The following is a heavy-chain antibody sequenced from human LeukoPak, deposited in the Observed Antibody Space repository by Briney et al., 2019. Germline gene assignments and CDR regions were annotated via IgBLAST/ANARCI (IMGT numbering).Heavy chain of an antibody. V-gene: IGHV3-48*01. D-gene: IGHD3-3*01. Sequence: GSLRLSCAASGFTFSSYSMNWVRQAPGKGLEWVSYISFSSNTIYYADSVKGRFTISRDNAKNSLYLQMNSLRAEDTAVYYCARYDFWSGSDYWGQGTLVTVSS. CDR1: GFTFSSYS. CDR2: ISFSSNTI. J-gene: IGHJ4*02. CDR3: ARYDFWSGSDY.